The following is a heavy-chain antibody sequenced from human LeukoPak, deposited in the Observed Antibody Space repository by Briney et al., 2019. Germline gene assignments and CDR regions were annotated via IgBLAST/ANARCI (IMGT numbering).Heavy chain of an antibody. CDR3: ARVWSSTGSDAFDI. CDR2: ISAYNGNT. V-gene: IGHV1-18*01. Sequence: ASVKVSCKASGYTFTSYGISWVRQAPGQGLEWMGWISAYNGNTNYAQKLQGRVTMTTDTSTSTAYMELRSLRSDDTAVYYCARVWSSTGSDAFDIWCQGTMVTVSS. D-gene: IGHD4-11*01. J-gene: IGHJ3*02. CDR1: GYTFTSYG.